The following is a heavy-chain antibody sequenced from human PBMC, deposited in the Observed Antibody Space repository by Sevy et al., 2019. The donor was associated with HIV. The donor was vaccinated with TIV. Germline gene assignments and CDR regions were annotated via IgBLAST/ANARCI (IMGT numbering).Heavy chain of an antibody. J-gene: IGHJ3*02. D-gene: IGHD4-17*01. CDR1: GFTFSSYS. CDR3: ARGPGEVTTSHAFDI. CDR2: ISSSSSTI. Sequence: GGSLRLSCAASGFTFSSYSMNWVRQAPGKGLEWVSYISSSSSTIYYADSVKGRFTISRDNAKNSLYLQMNSLRDEDTAVYYCARGPGEVTTSHAFDIWGQGTMVTVSS. V-gene: IGHV3-48*02.